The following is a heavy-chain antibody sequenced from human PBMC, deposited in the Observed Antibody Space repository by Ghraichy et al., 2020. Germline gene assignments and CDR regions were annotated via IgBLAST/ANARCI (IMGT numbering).Heavy chain of an antibody. CDR2: IKGDGREI. J-gene: IGHJ4*02. CDR1: GFIFSNSW. D-gene: IGHD3-22*01. V-gene: IGHV3-7*01. Sequence: GSLRLSCAVSGFIFSNSWMSWVRQTPGKGLEWVANIKGDGREIYYVDSVKGRFTISRDNAKNSLNLQMNSLRAEDTAVYYCARLIDRAPDYWGQGTLVTVSP. CDR3: ARLIDRAPDY.